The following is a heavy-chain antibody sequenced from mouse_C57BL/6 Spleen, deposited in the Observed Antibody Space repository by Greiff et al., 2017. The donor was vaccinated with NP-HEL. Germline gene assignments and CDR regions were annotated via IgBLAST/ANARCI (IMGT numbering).Heavy chain of an antibody. Sequence: EVQLVESGGGLVKPGGYLKLSCAASGFTFSDYGMHWVRQAPEKGLEWVAYISSGSSTIYYADTVKGRFTISRDNAKNTLFLQMTSLRSEDTAMYYCARSTMVTTGFAYWGQGTLVTVSA. CDR2: ISSGSSTI. V-gene: IGHV5-17*01. D-gene: IGHD2-2*01. J-gene: IGHJ3*01. CDR3: ARSTMVTTGFAY. CDR1: GFTFSDYG.